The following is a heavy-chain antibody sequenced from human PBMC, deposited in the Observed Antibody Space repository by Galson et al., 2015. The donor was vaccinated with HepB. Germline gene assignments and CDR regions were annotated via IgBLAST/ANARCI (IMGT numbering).Heavy chain of an antibody. CDR3: ASLHSANDLPDH. D-gene: IGHD4/OR15-4a*01. J-gene: IGHJ4*02. CDR1: GGSIIRYY. V-gene: IGHV4-59*01. CDR2: IYYTGNT. Sequence: SETLSLTCTVSGGSIIRYYWSWIRQPPGKGLEWIGYIYYTGNTNYNPSLRSRVTMSVDTSRSQFSLRLSSVTAADTAVYYCASLHSANDLPDHWGQGTLVTVSS.